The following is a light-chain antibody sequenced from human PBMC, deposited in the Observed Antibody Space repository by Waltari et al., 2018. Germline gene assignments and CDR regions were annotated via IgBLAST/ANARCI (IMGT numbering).Light chain of an antibody. J-gene: IGLJ3*02. Sequence: QSVLTQPPSVSAAPGQTVTIPCSATSSNIVTRSVPWYQQLPGPAPKLLIYENNRRPSGIPDRFSCSKSGTSATLDITGLQTGDEGDYYCGSWDTSLNTGVFGGGTKLTVL. CDR2: ENN. CDR1: SSNIVTRS. V-gene: IGLV1-51*01. CDR3: GSWDTSLNTGV.